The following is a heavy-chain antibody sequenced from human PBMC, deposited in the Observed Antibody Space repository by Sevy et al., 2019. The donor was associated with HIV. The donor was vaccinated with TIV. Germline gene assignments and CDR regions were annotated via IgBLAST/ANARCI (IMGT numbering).Heavy chain of an antibody. CDR1: GFTFSSYW. Sequence: GGSLRLSCAASGFTFSSYWMSWVRQAPGKGLEWVANIKQDGSEKYYVDSVKGRFTISRDNAKNSLYLQMNSLRAEDTAVYYCARKARRGYSGYVTYYFDYWGQGTLVTVSS. V-gene: IGHV3-7*03. D-gene: IGHD5-12*01. CDR3: ARKARRGYSGYVTYYFDY. J-gene: IGHJ4*02. CDR2: IKQDGSEK.